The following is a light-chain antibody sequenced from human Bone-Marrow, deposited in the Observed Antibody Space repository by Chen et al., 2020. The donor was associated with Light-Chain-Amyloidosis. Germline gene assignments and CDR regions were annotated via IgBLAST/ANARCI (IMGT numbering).Light chain of an antibody. V-gene: IGLV1-44*01. CDR3: AAWDDSLHLWV. CDR2: GNN. J-gene: IGLJ3*02. Sequence: QSVLTQAPSASGTPGQRVTIFCSGSSSNIGSNAVSWYQHLPGTAPKFLIFGNNQRPSGGPDRFSVSKSGTSASLASSGLQSEDEADYYCAAWDDSLHLWVFGGGTKLTVL. CDR1: SSNIGSNA.